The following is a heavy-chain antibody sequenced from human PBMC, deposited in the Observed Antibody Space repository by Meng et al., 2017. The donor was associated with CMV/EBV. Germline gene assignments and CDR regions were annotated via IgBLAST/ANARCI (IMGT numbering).Heavy chain of an antibody. CDR3: ARITLYSSSWPSFDP. D-gene: IGHD6-13*01. J-gene: IGHJ5*02. Sequence: SGPTLVKPTQTLTLTCTFSGFSLSTSGMCVSWVRQPPGKALEWLALIDWDDDKYYSTSLKTRLTISKDTSKNQVVLTMTNMDPVDTATYYCARITLYSSSWPSFDPRGQGTLVTVSS. CDR1: GFSLSTSGMC. V-gene: IGHV2-70*20. CDR2: IDWDDDK.